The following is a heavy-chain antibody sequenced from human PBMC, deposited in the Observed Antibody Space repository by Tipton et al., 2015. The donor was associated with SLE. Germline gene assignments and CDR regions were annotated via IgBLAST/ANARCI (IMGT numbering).Heavy chain of an antibody. CDR1: GGSISSSSFY. Sequence: TLSLTCTVSGGSISSSSFYWGWIRQPPGKGLEWIGSFYYGKSTFYNPSLKGRVTISVDTSTNRLSLQLSSVTAADTAPYYCARLISAYDCNFDYWGQGTLVTVSS. CDR2: FYYGKST. CDR3: ARLISAYDCNFDY. J-gene: IGHJ4*02. D-gene: IGHD5-12*01. V-gene: IGHV4-39*07.